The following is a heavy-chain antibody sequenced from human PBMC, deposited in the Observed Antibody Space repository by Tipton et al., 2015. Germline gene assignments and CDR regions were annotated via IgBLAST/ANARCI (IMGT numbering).Heavy chain of an antibody. J-gene: IGHJ3*02. Sequence: SLRLSCAASGFTFSSYNMNWVRQAPGKGLEWVSYISSSSSTIEYADSVKGRFTISRDNAKNSLYLQMNSLRAEDTAVYYCARDVLGGTANDAFDIWGQGTMVTVSS. CDR1: GFTFSSYN. CDR3: ARDVLGGTANDAFDI. CDR2: ISSSSSTI. D-gene: IGHD2-8*02. V-gene: IGHV3-48*01.